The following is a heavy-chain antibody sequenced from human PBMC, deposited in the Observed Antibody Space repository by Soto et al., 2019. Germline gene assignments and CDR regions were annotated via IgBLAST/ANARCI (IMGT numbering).Heavy chain of an antibody. V-gene: IGHV2-5*02. CDR1: GFSLSTSGAG. CDR3: AHKGDGYRGFKY. CDR2: IYWDDDK. Sequence: QITLKESGPTLVKPTQTLTLTCTLSGFSLSTSGAGVGWIRQPPGKALEWLALIYWDDDKRYSTSLKSRLTITKDTSKNQVVLTMTNMDPVDTATYYCAHKGDGYRGFKYWGQGTLVTVSS. J-gene: IGHJ4*02. D-gene: IGHD5-12*01.